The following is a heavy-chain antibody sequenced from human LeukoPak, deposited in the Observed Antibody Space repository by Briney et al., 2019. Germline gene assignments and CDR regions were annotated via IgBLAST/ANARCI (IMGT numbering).Heavy chain of an antibody. CDR1: GGTFSSYA. D-gene: IGHD3-9*01. V-gene: IGHV1-69*04. CDR3: ARGDNTIADAFDI. J-gene: IGHJ3*02. Sequence: SVKVSCKASGGTFSSYAISWVRQAPGQGLEWMGRIIPIFGIANYAQKFQGRVTITADKSTSTAYMELSSLRSEDTAVYYCARGDNTIADAFDIWGQGTMVTVSS. CDR2: IIPIFGIA.